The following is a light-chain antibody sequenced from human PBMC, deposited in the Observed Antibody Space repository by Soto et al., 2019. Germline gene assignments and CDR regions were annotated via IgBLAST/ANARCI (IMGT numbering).Light chain of an antibody. Sequence: DIQMTQSPSTLSASVGDRVTITCRASQSISSWLAWYQQKPGKAPKLLIYKASSLESGVPSWFSGSGSGTEFTLTISSLQPDDFATYYCQQYNSYSKTFGQGTKVEIK. CDR1: QSISSW. CDR3: QQYNSYSKT. J-gene: IGKJ1*01. V-gene: IGKV1-5*03. CDR2: KAS.